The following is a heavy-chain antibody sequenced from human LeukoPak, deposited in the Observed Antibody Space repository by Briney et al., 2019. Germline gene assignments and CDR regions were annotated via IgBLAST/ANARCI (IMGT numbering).Heavy chain of an antibody. J-gene: IGHJ4*02. CDR1: GFTVSSNY. CDR2: IYSGGST. Sequence: GGSLRLSCAASGFTVSSNYMSWVRQAPGKGLEWVSVIYSGGSTYYADSVKGRFTISRDNSKNTLYLQMNSLRAEDTAVYYCASPGGYYYDSSGSGFDYWGQGTLVTVSS. CDR3: ASPGGYYYDSSGSGFDY. D-gene: IGHD3-22*01. V-gene: IGHV3-53*05.